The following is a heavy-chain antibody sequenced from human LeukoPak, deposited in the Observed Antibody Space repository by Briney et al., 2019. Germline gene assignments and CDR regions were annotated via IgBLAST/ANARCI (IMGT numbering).Heavy chain of an antibody. CDR1: GYTFTSYA. CDR3: ARGCGGDCPNAEYFHH. D-gene: IGHD2-21*02. CDR2: INAGNGNT. Sequence: ASVKVSCKASGYTFTSYAIHWVRQSPGQRLEWMGWINAGNGNTKYSQKLQDRVTITRDTSASTAYMELSGLRSEDTAVYYCARGCGGDCPNAEYFHHWGQGTLVTVSS. J-gene: IGHJ1*01. V-gene: IGHV1-3*01.